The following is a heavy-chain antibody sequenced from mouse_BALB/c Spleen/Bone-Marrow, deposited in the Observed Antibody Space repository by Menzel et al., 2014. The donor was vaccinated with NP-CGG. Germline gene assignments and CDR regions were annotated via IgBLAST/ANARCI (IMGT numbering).Heavy chain of an antibody. Sequence: EVKLMESGGGLVQPGGSLKLSCTASGFDFSRYWMSWARQAPGKGLQWIGEINPESGTINYTPSLKDKFIISRDNAKNTLYLQMSRVRSEDAALYYCARLSYYGLTDYWGQGTTLTVSS. V-gene: IGHV4-1*02. CDR3: ARLSYYGLTDY. D-gene: IGHD1-2*01. CDR2: INPESGTI. J-gene: IGHJ2*01. CDR1: GFDFSRYW.